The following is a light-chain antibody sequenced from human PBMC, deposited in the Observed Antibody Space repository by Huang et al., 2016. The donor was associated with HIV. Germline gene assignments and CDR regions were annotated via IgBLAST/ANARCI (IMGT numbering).Light chain of an antibody. V-gene: IGKV4-1*01. CDR2: WTS. Sequence: DIVMTQSPDSLALSLGERATINCKSSQSVLTSSKNKNYFTWYQQKPGQPPKLLIYWTSTRETGVPDGFSGSGTETDFTLTINSLQAEDVAVYYCQQYYSTPLTFGGGPRWRSN. CDR3: QQYYSTPLT. J-gene: IGKJ4*01. CDR1: QSVLTSSKNKNY.